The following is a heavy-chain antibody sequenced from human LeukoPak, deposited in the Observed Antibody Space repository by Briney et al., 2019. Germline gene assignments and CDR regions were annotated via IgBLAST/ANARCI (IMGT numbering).Heavy chain of an antibody. D-gene: IGHD1-1*01. CDR3: ARRPGYGAFDI. Sequence: QPGGSLRLSCAASGFTFSSYSMNWVRQAPGKGLEWVSYISSSSSTIYYADSVKGRFTISRDNAKNSLYLQMNSLRAEDTAVYYCARRPGYGAFDIWGQGTMVTVSS. CDR2: ISSSSSTI. CDR1: GFTFSSYS. J-gene: IGHJ3*02. V-gene: IGHV3-48*01.